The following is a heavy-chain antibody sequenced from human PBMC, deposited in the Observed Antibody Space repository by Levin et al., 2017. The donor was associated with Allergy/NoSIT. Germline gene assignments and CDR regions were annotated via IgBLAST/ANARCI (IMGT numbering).Heavy chain of an antibody. Sequence: GGSLRLSCAASGFTFSSYSMNWVRQAPGKGLEWVSSISSSSSYIYYADSVKGRFTISRDNAKNSLYLQMNSLRAEDTAVYYWARDSGEYSSARYFDLWGRGTLVTVSS. D-gene: IGHD6-6*01. CDR2: ISSSSSYI. V-gene: IGHV3-21*01. J-gene: IGHJ2*01. CDR3: ARDSGEYSSARYFDL. CDR1: GFTFSSYS.